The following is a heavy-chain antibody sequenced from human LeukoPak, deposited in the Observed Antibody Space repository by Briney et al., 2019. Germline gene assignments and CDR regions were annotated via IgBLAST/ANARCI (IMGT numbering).Heavy chain of an antibody. CDR2: ISSSGSTI. CDR1: GFTFSDYY. D-gene: IGHD3-22*01. Sequence: GGSLRLSCAASGFTFSDYYMSWIRQAPGKGLEGVSYISSSGSTIYYADSVKGRFTISRDNAKNSLYLQMNSLRAEDTAVYYCARELSYYYDSSGYHFPFQHWGQGTLVTVS. V-gene: IGHV3-11*01. CDR3: ARELSYYYDSSGYHFPFQH. J-gene: IGHJ1*01.